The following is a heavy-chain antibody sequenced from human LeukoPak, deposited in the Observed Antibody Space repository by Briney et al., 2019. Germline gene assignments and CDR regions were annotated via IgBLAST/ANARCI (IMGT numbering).Heavy chain of an antibody. J-gene: IGHJ3*02. CDR2: ISSSSIYI. Sequence: KSGGSLRLSCAASGFTFSKYRMNWVRQAPGKGLEWVSSISSSSIYIYYADSLKGRFTISRDNAKNSLYLQMNSLRAEDTAVYYCARGRDGYNLVDAFDIWGQGIMVIVSS. CDR3: ARGRDGYNLVDAFDI. CDR1: GFTFSKYR. V-gene: IGHV3-21*01. D-gene: IGHD5-24*01.